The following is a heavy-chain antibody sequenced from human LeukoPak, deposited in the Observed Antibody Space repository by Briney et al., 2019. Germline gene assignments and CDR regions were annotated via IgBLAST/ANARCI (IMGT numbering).Heavy chain of an antibody. D-gene: IGHD3-3*01. V-gene: IGHV3-49*04. CDR3: TRGGRNYDFTYYFDY. Sequence: PGRSLRLSCTASGFTFGDYAMSWVRQAPGKGLEWVGFIRSKAYGGTTEYAASVKGIFTISRDDSKSIAYLQMNSLKTEDTAVYYCTRGGRNYDFTYYFDYWGQGTLVTVSS. J-gene: IGHJ4*02. CDR1: GFTFGDYA. CDR2: IRSKAYGGTT.